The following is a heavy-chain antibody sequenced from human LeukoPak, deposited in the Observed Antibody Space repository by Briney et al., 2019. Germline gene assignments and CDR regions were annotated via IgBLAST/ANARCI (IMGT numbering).Heavy chain of an antibody. J-gene: IGHJ4*02. V-gene: IGHV1-2*02. CDR1: GYTFTDYY. D-gene: IGHD2-15*01. CDR3: ARDAGYCTGGSCWYFDH. Sequence: ASVKVSCKASGYTFTDYYMHWVRQAPGQGLEWMGWINLNSGGTNFAQRFQGRVTMTRDTSISTAYMDLSRLISDDTAVYYCARDAGYCTGGSCWYFDHWGQGTLSPSPQ. CDR2: INLNSGGT.